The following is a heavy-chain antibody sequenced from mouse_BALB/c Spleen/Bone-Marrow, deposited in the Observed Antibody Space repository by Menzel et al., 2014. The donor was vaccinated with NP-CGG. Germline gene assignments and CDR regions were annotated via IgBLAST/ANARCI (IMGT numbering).Heavy chain of an antibody. CDR3: ARNYDYDGGYYVMDY. J-gene: IGHJ4*01. CDR2: INPSTGYT. V-gene: IGHV1-7*01. D-gene: IGHD2-4*01. Sequence: QVQLKQSGAELAKPGASVKMSCKASGYNFISYWMHWVKQRPGQGLEWIGYINPSTGYTEYNQKFKDKATLTADKSSSKAYMQLSSLTSEDSAVYYCARNYDYDGGYYVMDYWGQGTSVTVSS. CDR1: GYNFISYW.